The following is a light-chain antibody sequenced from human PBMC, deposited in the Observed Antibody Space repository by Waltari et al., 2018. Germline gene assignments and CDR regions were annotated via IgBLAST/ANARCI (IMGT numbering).Light chain of an antibody. Sequence: EVLMTQSPPTLSVSPGEGATLSCRASQSISRNLAWYQQKPGHAPRPLIYGASTSAPGIPARFSVSGSVKAFTLTISSLQSEDFAVYYCQQYNNWRTFGQGTKLEI. CDR2: GAS. CDR3: QQYNNWRT. V-gene: IGKV3-15*01. J-gene: IGKJ2*01. CDR1: QSISRN.